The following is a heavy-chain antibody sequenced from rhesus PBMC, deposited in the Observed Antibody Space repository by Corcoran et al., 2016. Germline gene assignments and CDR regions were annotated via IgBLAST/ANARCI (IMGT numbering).Heavy chain of an antibody. D-gene: IGHD3-9*01. V-gene: IGHV4-160*01. CDR3: ARVGEDDYGYYGNLDY. Sequence: QVQLQQWGEGLVKPSETLSLTCAVYGGSISSNYWSWIRQPPGKGLEWLGRIRSGVTTNYNPALKSRVSNSIDTSKNQFSLRLSSVTAADTAVYYCARVGEDDYGYYGNLDYWGQGVLVTVSS. J-gene: IGHJ4*01. CDR2: IRSGVTT. CDR1: GGSISSNY.